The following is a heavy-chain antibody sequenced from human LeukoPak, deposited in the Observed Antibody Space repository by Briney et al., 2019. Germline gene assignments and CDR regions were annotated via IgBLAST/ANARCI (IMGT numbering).Heavy chain of an antibody. J-gene: IGHJ6*03. CDR2: MSSSSSTI. Sequence: GGSLRLSCAASGFTFSSYSMNWVRQAPGKGLEWVSYMSSSSSTIYYADSVKGRLTISRDNAKNSLYLQMNSLRAEDTAVYYCAREVVGATQYYYYMDVWGKGTTVTVSS. CDR3: AREVVGATQYYYYMDV. D-gene: IGHD1-26*01. CDR1: GFTFSSYS. V-gene: IGHV3-48*01.